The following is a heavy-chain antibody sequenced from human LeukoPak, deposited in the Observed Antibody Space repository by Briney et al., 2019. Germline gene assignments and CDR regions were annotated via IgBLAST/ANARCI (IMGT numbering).Heavy chain of an antibody. D-gene: IGHD3-22*01. Sequence: SETLSLTCAVSGGSISSGGYSWSWIRQPPGKGLEWIGYIYHSGSTYYNPSLKSRVTISVDRSKNQFSLKLSSVTAADTAVYYCARGTDGYYFDYWGQGTTVTVSS. J-gene: IGHJ4*03. V-gene: IGHV4-30-2*01. CDR2: IYHSGST. CDR1: GGSISSGGYS. CDR3: ARGTDGYYFDY.